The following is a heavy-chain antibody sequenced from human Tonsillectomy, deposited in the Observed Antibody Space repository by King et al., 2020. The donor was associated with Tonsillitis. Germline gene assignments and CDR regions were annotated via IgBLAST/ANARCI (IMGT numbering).Heavy chain of an antibody. CDR2: INPSGGST. V-gene: IGHV1-46*01. CDR3: ARCGDSYGSGTYYTHHYAMDV. J-gene: IGHJ6*02. D-gene: IGHD3-10*01. Sequence: VQLVQSGAEVKKPGASVKVSCKASGYTFTSYYMHWVRQAPGQGLEWMGIINPSGGSTSYAQKFQGRVTMTRDTSTSTVYMELSSLRSEDTAVYYCARCGDSYGSGTYYTHHYAMDVWGQGTTVTVSS. CDR1: GYTFTSYY.